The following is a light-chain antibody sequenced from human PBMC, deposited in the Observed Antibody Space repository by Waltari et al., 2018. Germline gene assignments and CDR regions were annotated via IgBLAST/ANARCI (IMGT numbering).Light chain of an antibody. CDR1: QSISSW. J-gene: IGKJ2*01. CDR3: QQYNSYSAT. CDR2: KAS. V-gene: IGKV1-5*03. Sequence: DIQMTQSPSTLSASVGDRGTITCRASQSISSWLAWYQTKPGKAPKLLIYKASSLESGVPSRFSGSGSGTEFTLTISSLQPDDFATYYCQQYNSYSATFGQGTKLEIK.